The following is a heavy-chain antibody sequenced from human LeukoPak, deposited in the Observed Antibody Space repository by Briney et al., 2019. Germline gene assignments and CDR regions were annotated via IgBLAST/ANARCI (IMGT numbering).Heavy chain of an antibody. CDR2: IYPGNSDT. J-gene: IGHJ4*02. V-gene: IGHV5-51*01. CDR1: GNILTGYW. D-gene: IGHD1-26*01. CDR3: ARHVGGYSGSSPDY. Sequence: GESLKISCKGSGNILTGYWIAWVRQMPGKGLEWMGIIYPGNSDTRYSPSFHGQVTISADKSFNTGYLQWSSLKASDTAMYYCARHVGGYSGSSPDYWGQGTLVTVSS.